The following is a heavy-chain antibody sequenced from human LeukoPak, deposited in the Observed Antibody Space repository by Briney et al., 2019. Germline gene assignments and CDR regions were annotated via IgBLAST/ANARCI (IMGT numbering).Heavy chain of an antibody. Sequence: SETLSLTCTVSGGSISSYYWSWIRQPPGKGLEWIGYIYYSGSTNYNPSLTSRVTISVDTSKNQFSLKLSSVTAADTAVYYCARFGSYSSSWYRGWFDPWGQGTLVTVSS. CDR1: GGSISSYY. V-gene: IGHV4-59*01. J-gene: IGHJ5*02. D-gene: IGHD6-13*01. CDR3: ARFGSYSSSWYRGWFDP. CDR2: IYYSGST.